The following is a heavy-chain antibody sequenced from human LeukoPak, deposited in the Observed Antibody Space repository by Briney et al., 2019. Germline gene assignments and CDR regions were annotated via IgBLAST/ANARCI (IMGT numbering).Heavy chain of an antibody. CDR2: ISGSGGST. V-gene: IGHV3-23*01. D-gene: IGHD2-2*01. CDR3: ARHFCSSTSCSN. J-gene: IGHJ4*02. CDR1: GFTFSSYE. Sequence: GGSLRLSCAASGFTFSSYEMNWVRQAPGKGLEWVSAISGSGGSTYYADSVKGRFTISRDNSKNTLYLQMNSLRAEDTAVCYCARHFCSSTSCSNWGQGTLVTVSS.